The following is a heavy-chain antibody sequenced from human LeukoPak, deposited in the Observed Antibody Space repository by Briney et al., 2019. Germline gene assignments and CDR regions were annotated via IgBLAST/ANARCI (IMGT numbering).Heavy chain of an antibody. Sequence: GGSLRLSCAASGFTFSSYWMHWVRQAPGKGLVWVSRIKTDGSDTSYADSVKGRFTISRDNAKNTLYLQMNSMSAEDTAAYYCARGGSSGCLDYWGQGTLVTVSS. CDR3: ARGGSSGCLDY. CDR2: IKTDGSDT. J-gene: IGHJ4*02. CDR1: GFTFSSYW. D-gene: IGHD6-19*01. V-gene: IGHV3-74*01.